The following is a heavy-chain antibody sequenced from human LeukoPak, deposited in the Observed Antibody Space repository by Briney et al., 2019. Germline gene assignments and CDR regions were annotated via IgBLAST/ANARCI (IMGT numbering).Heavy chain of an antibody. Sequence: GGSLRLSCIASDFSFSDSWMTWVRKAPGKGLEWVASIKYDGREIQYVDSVKGRFTISRDNAKRSLYLEMASLRVEDTAVFYCARDPYKNKDYTNYGAFDIWGQGTMVTVSS. CDR1: DFSFSDSW. CDR3: ARDPYKNKDYTNYGAFDI. J-gene: IGHJ3*02. V-gene: IGHV3-7*01. D-gene: IGHD4-11*01. CDR2: IKYDGREI.